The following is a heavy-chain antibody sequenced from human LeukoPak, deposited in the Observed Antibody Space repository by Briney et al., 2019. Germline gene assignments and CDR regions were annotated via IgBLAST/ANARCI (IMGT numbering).Heavy chain of an antibody. J-gene: IGHJ4*02. CDR2: IYYSGNTNSGST. Sequence: SEALSLTCTVSGGSISSFYWSWIRQPPGKGLEWIGYIYYSGNTNSGSTNYNPSLKSRVTISVDTSQNQFSLKLSSVTAADTAVYFCARALDNGDYPFDYWGQGTLVTVSS. CDR3: ARALDNGDYPFDY. D-gene: IGHD4-17*01. V-gene: IGHV4-59*01. CDR1: GGSISSFY.